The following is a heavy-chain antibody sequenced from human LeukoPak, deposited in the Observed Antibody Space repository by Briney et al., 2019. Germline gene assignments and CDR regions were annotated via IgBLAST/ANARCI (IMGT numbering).Heavy chain of an antibody. J-gene: IGHJ4*02. CDR2: IYSGGST. Sequence: GGSLRFSCAASGFTVSSNYMSWVRQAPGKGLEWVSVIYSGGSTYYGDSVKGRFTISRDNSKNTLYLQMNSLRAEDTAVYYCARVTYYYDSSGYSDYWGQGTLVTVSS. V-gene: IGHV3-53*01. D-gene: IGHD3-22*01. CDR3: ARVTYYYDSSGYSDY. CDR1: GFTVSSNY.